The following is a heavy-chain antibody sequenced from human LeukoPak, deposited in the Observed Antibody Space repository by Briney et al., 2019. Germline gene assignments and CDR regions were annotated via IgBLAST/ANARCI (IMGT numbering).Heavy chain of an antibody. CDR1: GFTFSSYA. V-gene: IGHV3-23*01. Sequence: GGSLRLSCAASGFTFSSYAMSWVRQAPGKGLEWVPGISGSGGSTYYADSVKGRFTISRDNSKNTLYLQMNSLRAEDTAVYYCAREGRTDRYYYYMDVWGKGTTVTVSS. D-gene: IGHD4-17*01. CDR3: AREGRTDRYYYYMDV. J-gene: IGHJ6*03. CDR2: ISGSGGST.